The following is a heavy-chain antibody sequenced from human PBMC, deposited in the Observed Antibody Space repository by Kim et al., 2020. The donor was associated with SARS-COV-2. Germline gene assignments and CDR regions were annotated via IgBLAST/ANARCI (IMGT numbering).Heavy chain of an antibody. CDR2: ISGSSTNT. Sequence: GGSLRLSCAASGFTFSDYYMSWIRQAPGKGLEWVSYISGSSTNTGYADSVKGRFTISRDNAKTSLYLQMNNLRADDMAVYYCARSGRLQDLDYWGPGTLVTVSS. CDR1: GFTFSDYY. D-gene: IGHD6-19*01. CDR3: ARSGRLQDLDY. J-gene: IGHJ4*02. V-gene: IGHV3-11*06.